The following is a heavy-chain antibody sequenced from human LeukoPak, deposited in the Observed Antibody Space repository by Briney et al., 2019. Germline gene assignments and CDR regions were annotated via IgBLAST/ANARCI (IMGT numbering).Heavy chain of an antibody. Sequence: PGGSLRLSCAASGFTFSSYAMSWVRQAPGKGLEYLSVISGSGADTYHTDSVKGRFTISRDNSRNTLYLQMNSLRGEDTALYYCAKVSHPYYFDSWGQGTLVTVSS. CDR2: ISGSGADT. CDR3: AKVSHPYYFDS. J-gene: IGHJ4*02. D-gene: IGHD5/OR15-5a*01. V-gene: IGHV3-23*01. CDR1: GFTFSSYA.